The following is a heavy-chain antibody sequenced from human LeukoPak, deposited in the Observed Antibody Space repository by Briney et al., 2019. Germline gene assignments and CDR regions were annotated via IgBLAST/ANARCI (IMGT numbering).Heavy chain of an antibody. D-gene: IGHD3-22*01. V-gene: IGHV3-23*01. J-gene: IGHJ4*02. CDR1: GFTFSSYA. CDR2: ISGNGGTT. Sequence: GGSLRLSCAASGFTFSSYAMSWVRQAPGKGLEWVSIISGNGGTTYYADSVKGRFTISRDNSKNTLYLQMNGLRAEDTAVYYCAKDLYYDSSGYSAKAYWGQGTLVTVSS. CDR3: AKDLYYDSSGYSAKAY.